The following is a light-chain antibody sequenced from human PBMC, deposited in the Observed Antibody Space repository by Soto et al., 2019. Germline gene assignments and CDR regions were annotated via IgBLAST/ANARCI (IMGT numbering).Light chain of an antibody. CDR2: GAS. Sequence: EIVLTQSPGTLFLSPGERATLSCRASQNVNSKYLAWYQQKPGQAPRLLIYGASSRATGIPDRFSGSGSGTDFTLTISRLEPEDFAVYYCQQYGSSPWTFGQGTKVEIK. CDR1: QNVNSKY. J-gene: IGKJ1*01. V-gene: IGKV3-20*01. CDR3: QQYGSSPWT.